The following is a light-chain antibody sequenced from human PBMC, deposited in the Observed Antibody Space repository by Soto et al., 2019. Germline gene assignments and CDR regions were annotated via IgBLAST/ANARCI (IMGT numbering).Light chain of an antibody. CDR2: GAT. J-gene: IGKJ1*01. V-gene: IGKV3D-15*01. CDR1: QSVSNN. Sequence: EIVLTQSPGTLSLSPGERATLSCRASQSVSNNYLAWYQQKPGQAPRLLIYGATNRATGIPDRFSGSGSGTEFALTISSLQSEDFTVYFCQQYNTRPQTFGQGTKVDIK. CDR3: QQYNTRPQT.